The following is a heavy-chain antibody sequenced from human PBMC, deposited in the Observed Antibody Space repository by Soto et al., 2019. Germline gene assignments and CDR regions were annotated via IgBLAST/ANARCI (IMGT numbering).Heavy chain of an antibody. CDR2: MNPNSGNT. D-gene: IGHD2-21*02. V-gene: IGHV1-8*01. J-gene: IGHJ3*02. Sequence: ASVKVSCKASGYTFTSYDINWVRQATGQGLEWMGWMNPNSGNTGYAQKFQGRVTMTRNTSISTAYMELSSLRSEDTAVYYCARVQSDVDAFDIWGQGTMVTVSS. CDR3: ARVQSDVDAFDI. CDR1: GYTFTSYD.